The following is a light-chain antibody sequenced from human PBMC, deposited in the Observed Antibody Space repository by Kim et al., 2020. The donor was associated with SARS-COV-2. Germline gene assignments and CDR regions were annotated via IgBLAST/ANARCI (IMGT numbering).Light chain of an antibody. Sequence: PGQSVTSSCTGTSSDVGGYNYVSWYQHHPGKAPKLMIYEVNKRPSGVPDRFSGSKSGNTASLTVSGLQAEDETDYYCSSFAGSNNLFGGGTQLTVL. CDR2: EVN. CDR3: SSFAGSNNL. V-gene: IGLV2-8*01. CDR1: SSDVGGYNY. J-gene: IGLJ3*02.